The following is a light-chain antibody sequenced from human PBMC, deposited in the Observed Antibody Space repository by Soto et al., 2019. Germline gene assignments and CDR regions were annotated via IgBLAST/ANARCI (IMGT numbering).Light chain of an antibody. CDR3: RLQTDLLPYT. Sequence: SQSPANLSLSTGERATLHCRASQNVRTFLDWYQQKPGQAPRLLLYSSSNRATGIPARFSGSGSGTDYTLTISSLLHPDDAVYYCRLQTDLLPYTLGQGTKVDIK. V-gene: IGKV3-11*01. CDR1: QNVRTF. CDR2: SSS. J-gene: IGKJ2*01.